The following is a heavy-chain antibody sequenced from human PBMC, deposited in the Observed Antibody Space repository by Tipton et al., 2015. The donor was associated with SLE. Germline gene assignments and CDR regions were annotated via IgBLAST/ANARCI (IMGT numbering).Heavy chain of an antibody. J-gene: IGHJ3*02. CDR1: GGSFSVYY. D-gene: IGHD7-27*01. Sequence: TLSLTCAVYGGSFSVYYWSWIRQPPGKGLEWIGEINHSGSTNYNPSLKSRVTISVGTSKNQFSLKLSSVTAADTAVYYCARDLTGDNAFDIWGQGTMVTVSS. CDR3: ARDLTGDNAFDI. V-gene: IGHV4-34*01. CDR2: INHSGST.